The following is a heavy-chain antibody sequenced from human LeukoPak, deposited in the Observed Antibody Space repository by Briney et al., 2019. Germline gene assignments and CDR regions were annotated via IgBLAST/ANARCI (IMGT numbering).Heavy chain of an antibody. CDR3: ARAHSGHASGYWPSYWYFDL. D-gene: IGHD3-22*01. CDR1: GFTFSTYW. Sequence: PGGSLRLSCAASGFTFSTYWVTWVRQAPGTGLEWVANLKGDGSEEYHVDSVKGRFTVSRDNAKNSVYLQMHSLTADDTAVYYCARAHSGHASGYWPSYWYFDLWGRGTLVTVSS. CDR2: LKGDGSEE. J-gene: IGHJ2*01. V-gene: IGHV3-7*05.